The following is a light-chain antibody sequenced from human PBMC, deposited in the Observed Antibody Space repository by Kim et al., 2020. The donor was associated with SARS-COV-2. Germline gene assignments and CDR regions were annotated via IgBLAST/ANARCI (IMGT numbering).Light chain of an antibody. J-gene: IGKJ4*01. CDR2: GAS. V-gene: IGKV3-20*01. CDR1: QSVSSSY. Sequence: SPGERATLSCRASQSVSSSYLAWYQQKPGQAPRLLTYGASSRATGIPDRFSGSGSGTDFTLTISRLEPEDFAVYYCQQYGSSPQTFGGGTKVDIK. CDR3: QQYGSSPQT.